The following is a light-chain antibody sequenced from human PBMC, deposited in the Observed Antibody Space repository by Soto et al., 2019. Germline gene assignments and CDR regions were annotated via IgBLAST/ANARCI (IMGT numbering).Light chain of an antibody. CDR2: DVS. CDR3: QQYGSSPET. CDR1: QSVSSAY. Sequence: EIVLTQSPGTLSLSPGERATLSCRASQSVSSAYLAWYQQKPGQAPRLLIYDVSSRATGIPDRFSGSGSGTDFTLTVSRLEPEDFAVYDCQQYGSSPETFGQGTKVDIK. V-gene: IGKV3-20*01. J-gene: IGKJ1*01.